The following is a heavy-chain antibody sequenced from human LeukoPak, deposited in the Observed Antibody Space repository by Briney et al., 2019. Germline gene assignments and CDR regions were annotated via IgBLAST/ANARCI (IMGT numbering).Heavy chain of an antibody. CDR1: GGSISSSNW. J-gene: IGHJ3*02. CDR2: IYHSGST. CDR3: ARAPTYYDFWSGYPDAFDI. Sequence: SETLSLTCAVSGGSISSSNWWSWVRQPPGKGLEWIGEIYHSGSTNYNPSLKSRVTISVDTSKNQFSLKLSSVTAADTAVYYCARAPTYYDFWSGYPDAFDIWGQGTMVTVSS. D-gene: IGHD3-3*01. V-gene: IGHV4-4*02.